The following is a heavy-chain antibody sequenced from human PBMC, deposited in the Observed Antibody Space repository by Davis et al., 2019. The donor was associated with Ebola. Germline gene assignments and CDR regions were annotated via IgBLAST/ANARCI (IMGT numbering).Heavy chain of an antibody. J-gene: IGHJ4*02. V-gene: IGHV1-8*03. CDR3: AREARGESPGIAVAGPRWDY. CDR2: MNPNSGNT. Sequence: ASVKVSCKASGYTFTSYDINWVRQATGQGLEWMGWMNPNSGNTGYAQKFQGRVTITRNTSISTAYMELSSLRSEDTAVYYCAREARGESPGIAVAGPRWDYWGQGTLVTVSS. D-gene: IGHD6-19*01. CDR1: GYTFTSYD.